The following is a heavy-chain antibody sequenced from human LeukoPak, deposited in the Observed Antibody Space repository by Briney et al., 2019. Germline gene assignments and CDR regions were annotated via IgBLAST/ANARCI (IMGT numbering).Heavy chain of an antibody. V-gene: IGHV3-33*06. CDR1: GFTFSSYG. CDR3: AKDQGRWDTAMGIFDY. J-gene: IGHJ4*02. D-gene: IGHD5-18*01. CDR2: IWYDGSNK. Sequence: PGRSLRLSCAASGFTFSSYGMHWVRQAPGKGLEWVAVIWYDGSNKYYADSVKGRFTISRDNSKNTLYLQMNSLRAEDTAVYYCAKDQGRWDTAMGIFDYWGQGTLVTVSS.